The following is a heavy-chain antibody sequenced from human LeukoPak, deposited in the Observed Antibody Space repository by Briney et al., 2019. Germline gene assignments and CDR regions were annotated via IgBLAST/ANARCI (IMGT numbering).Heavy chain of an antibody. J-gene: IGHJ6*02. CDR3: ARPMRPVGNYYYYGMDV. D-gene: IGHD1-26*01. V-gene: IGHV1-18*01. Sequence: ASVKVSCKASGGTFSSYAISWVRQAPGQGLEWMGWISAYNGNTNYAQKLQGRVTMTTDTSTSTAYMELRSLRSDDTAVYYCARPMRPVGNYYYYGMDVWGQGTTVTVSS. CDR1: GGTFSSYA. CDR2: ISAYNGNT.